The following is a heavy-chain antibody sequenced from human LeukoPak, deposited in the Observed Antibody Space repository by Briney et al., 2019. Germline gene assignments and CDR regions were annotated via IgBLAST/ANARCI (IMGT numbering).Heavy chain of an antibody. J-gene: IGHJ4*02. CDR3: ARQYNKGLDY. Sequence: PGGSLRLSCAASGVTFSCCPIHWVRQTPGRGLEWVAVISEDGGNKYYADSVTGRFTISRDNSRNTLFLEMNSLGPGDTAIDYCARQYNKGLDYWGQGTLVTVPS. CDR1: GVTFSCCP. D-gene: IGHD1-14*01. CDR2: ISEDGGNK. V-gene: IGHV3-30*04.